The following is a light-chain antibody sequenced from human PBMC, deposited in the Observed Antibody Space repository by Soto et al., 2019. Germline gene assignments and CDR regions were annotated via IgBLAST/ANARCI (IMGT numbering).Light chain of an antibody. Sequence: IQLTQSPSSLSASIGDRVTITCRASQGISSFLAWYQQKPGKAPKLLIYAASTLQSGIPSRFSGSGSGTYFTLTISSLQPEDFVTYYCQQLNIDSYPITFGQGTRLEIK. V-gene: IGKV1-9*01. CDR3: QQLNIDSYPIT. CDR2: AAS. CDR1: QGISSF. J-gene: IGKJ5*01.